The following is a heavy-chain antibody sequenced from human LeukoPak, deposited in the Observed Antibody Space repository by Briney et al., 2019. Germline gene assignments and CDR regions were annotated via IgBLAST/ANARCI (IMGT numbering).Heavy chain of an antibody. Sequence: PGGSLRLSCADSGFTFSSYEMNWVRQAPGKGLEWFSYISSSGSTIYYADSVKGRFTISRDNSKNTLYLQMNSLRAEDTAVYYCAKDPGMVRGHRAYWGQGTLVTVSS. CDR1: GFTFSSYE. CDR2: ISSSGSTI. J-gene: IGHJ4*02. D-gene: IGHD3-10*01. CDR3: AKDPGMVRGHRAY. V-gene: IGHV3-48*03.